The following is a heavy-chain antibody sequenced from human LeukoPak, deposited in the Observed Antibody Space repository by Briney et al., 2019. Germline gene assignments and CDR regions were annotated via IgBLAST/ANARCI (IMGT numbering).Heavy chain of an antibody. Sequence: GGSLRLSCAASGFTFDDYAMHWVRQAPGKGLEWVSGISWNSGSIGYADSVKGRFTISRDNAKDSLYLQMNSLRAEDTALYYCAKDMRGGPTAYFDLWGRGTLVTVSS. CDR2: ISWNSGSI. CDR1: GFTFDDYA. J-gene: IGHJ2*01. V-gene: IGHV3-9*01. CDR3: AKDMRGGPTAYFDL. D-gene: IGHD4-17*01.